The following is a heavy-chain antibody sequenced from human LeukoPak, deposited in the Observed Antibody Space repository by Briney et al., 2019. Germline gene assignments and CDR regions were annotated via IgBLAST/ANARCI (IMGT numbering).Heavy chain of an antibody. CDR3: ARSAKWYYDFWSGYYNPPPYYYYYMDV. Sequence: ASVKVFCKASGYTFTSYGISWVRQAPGQGLEWMGWISAYNGNTNYAQKLQGRVTMTTDTSTSTVYMELSSLRSEDTAVYYCARSAKWYYDFWSGYYNPPPYYYYYMDVWGKGTTVTVSS. V-gene: IGHV1-18*01. CDR1: GYTFTSYG. J-gene: IGHJ6*03. CDR2: ISAYNGNT. D-gene: IGHD3-3*01.